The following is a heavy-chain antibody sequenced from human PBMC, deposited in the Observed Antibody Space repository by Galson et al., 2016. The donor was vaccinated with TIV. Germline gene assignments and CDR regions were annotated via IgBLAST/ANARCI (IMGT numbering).Heavy chain of an antibody. CDR1: GFTFTNAW. V-gene: IGHV3-15*01. D-gene: IGHD3-9*01. J-gene: IGHJ4*02. CDR2: IRSEIDGGTT. Sequence: SLRLSCAASGFTFTNAWMSWVRQAPGKGLEWVGRIRSEIDGGTTDYAAPVKGRFTISSDDSRNTLDPQLHSLKTADTALYLCSTFTTTYYDTLTDLGSDYWGLGTLVIVSS. CDR3: STFTTTYYDTLTDLGSDY.